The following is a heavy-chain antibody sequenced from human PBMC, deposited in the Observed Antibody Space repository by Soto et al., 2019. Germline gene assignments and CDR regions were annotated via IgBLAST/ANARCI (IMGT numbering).Heavy chain of an antibody. CDR3: ARVVPGAEAWFGP. V-gene: IGHV1-18*01. J-gene: IGHJ5*02. CDR1: GYTFSNYG. D-gene: IGHD2-2*01. Sequence: QVQLVQSGGEVKRPGASVTVSCKTSGYTFSNYGITWVRQAPGQPLEWLGWISLYSNGTNYAQKFQGRVSMTTDTSTTTAYMELKSRRSDDTAVYYCARVVPGAEAWFGPWGQGTLVTVSS. CDR2: ISLYSNGT.